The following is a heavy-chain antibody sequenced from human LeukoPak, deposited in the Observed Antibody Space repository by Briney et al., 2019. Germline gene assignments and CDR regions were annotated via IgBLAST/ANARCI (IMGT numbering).Heavy chain of an antibody. CDR1: GFTFSSYG. CDR3: ARNRSPKANYFDY. V-gene: IGHV3-30*02. J-gene: IGHJ4*02. Sequence: PGGSLSLSCAASGFTFSSYGMHWVRQAPGKGLEWVAFIRYDGSNKYYADSVKGRFTISRDNSKNTLYLQMNSLRAEDTAVYYCARNRSPKANYFDYWGQGTLVTVSS. CDR2: IRYDGSNK.